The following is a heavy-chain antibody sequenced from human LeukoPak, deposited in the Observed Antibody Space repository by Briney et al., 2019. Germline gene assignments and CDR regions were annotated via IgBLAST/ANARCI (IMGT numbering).Heavy chain of an antibody. V-gene: IGHV3-23*01. D-gene: IGHD1-26*01. CDR2: ISGSGGST. CDR1: GFTFCSYA. CDR3: AKYRVGGTSWAFDI. J-gene: IGHJ3*02. Sequence: GGALRLSCAASGFTFCSYAMSCVRHAPGKRLEWGSAISGSGGSTYSAHSVKGRFTISRDNSKNTLYLQMNSLRAEDTAVYYCAKYRVGGTSWAFDIWGQGTMVTVSS.